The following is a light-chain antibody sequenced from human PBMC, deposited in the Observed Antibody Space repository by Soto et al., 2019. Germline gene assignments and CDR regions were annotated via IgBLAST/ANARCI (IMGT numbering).Light chain of an antibody. J-gene: IGLJ3*02. CDR2: EVS. Sequence: QSALTQPPSASGSPGQSVTISCTGTSSDVGGYNYVSWYQQHPGKAPKLMIYEVSKRPSGVPDRFPGSKSGNTASLTVSGLRAEDEADYYCSSYAGSNNLVFGGGTKLTVL. V-gene: IGLV2-8*01. CDR3: SSYAGSNNLV. CDR1: SSDVGGYNY.